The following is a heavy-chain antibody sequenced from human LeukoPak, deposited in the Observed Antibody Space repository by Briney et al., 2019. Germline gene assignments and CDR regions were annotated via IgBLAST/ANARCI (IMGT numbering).Heavy chain of an antibody. CDR1: GFTFSSYS. CDR3: ARDLIAVAAQYYFDY. Sequence: QSGGSLRLSCAAPGFTFSSYSMNWVRQAPGKGLEWVSYVSTGSSTIYYADSVKGRFTISRDNAKNSLYLQMNSLRAEDTAVYYCARDLIAVAAQYYFDYWGQGTLVTVSS. V-gene: IGHV3-48*01. D-gene: IGHD6-19*01. J-gene: IGHJ4*02. CDR2: VSTGSSTI.